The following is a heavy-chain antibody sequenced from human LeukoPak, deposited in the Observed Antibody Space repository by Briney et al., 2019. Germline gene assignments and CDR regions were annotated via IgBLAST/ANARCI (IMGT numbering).Heavy chain of an antibody. J-gene: IGHJ6*02. Sequence: ASVKVSCKASGYTFTGYYMHWVRQAPGQGLEWMGWINPNSGGTNYAQKFQGRVTMTGDTSISTAYMELSRLRSDDTAVYYCARSMYYYGSGSMDVWGQGTRSPSP. CDR1: GYTFTGYY. CDR3: ARSMYYYGSGSMDV. CDR2: INPNSGGT. D-gene: IGHD3-10*01. V-gene: IGHV1-2*02.